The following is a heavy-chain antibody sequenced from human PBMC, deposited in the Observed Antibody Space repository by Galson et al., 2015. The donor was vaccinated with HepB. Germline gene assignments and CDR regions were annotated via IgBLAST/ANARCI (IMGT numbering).Heavy chain of an antibody. V-gene: IGHV3-23*01. CDR3: AKVSTDLSPPYDFWSGYYGYYYYYYGMDV. CDR2: ISGSGGST. CDR1: GFTFSSYA. Sequence: SLRLSCAASGFTFSSYAMSWVRQAPGKGLEWVSAISGSGGSTYYADSVKGRFTISRDNSKNTLYLQMNSLRAEDTAVYYCAKVSTDLSPPYDFWSGYYGYYYYYYGMDVWGQGTTVTVSS. D-gene: IGHD3-3*01. J-gene: IGHJ6*02.